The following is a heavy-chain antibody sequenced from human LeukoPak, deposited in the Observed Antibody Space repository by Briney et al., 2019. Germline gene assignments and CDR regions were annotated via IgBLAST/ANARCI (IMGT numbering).Heavy chain of an antibody. CDR2: IHHSGST. Sequence: PSQTLSLTCTVSGGSISSGSYYWSWIRQPAGKGLEWIGYIHHSGSTYYNPSLKSRVTISVDRSKNQFSLKLSSVTAADTAVYYCARGPITGTVGDYWGQGTLVTVSS. J-gene: IGHJ4*02. V-gene: IGHV4-30-2*01. D-gene: IGHD1-7*01. CDR3: ARGPITGTVGDY. CDR1: GGSISSGSYY.